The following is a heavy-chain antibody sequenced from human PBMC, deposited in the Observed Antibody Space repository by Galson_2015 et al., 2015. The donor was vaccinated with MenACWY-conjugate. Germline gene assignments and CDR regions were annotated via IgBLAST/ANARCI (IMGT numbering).Heavy chain of an antibody. CDR2: IKLKTEGERT. CDR3: TSDSISGGGTSYWDN. J-gene: IGHJ1*01. V-gene: IGHV3-15*01. CDR1: GFSFSNAW. D-gene: IGHD1/OR15-1a*01. Sequence: SLRLSGAASGFSFSNAWRSWVRQAPGKGPEWAARIKLKTEGERTDSAAPVIGLFSISRDDLRNTLYLQMTGLKSDDPDVYYCTSDSISGGGTSYWDNWGQGTLVTVSS.